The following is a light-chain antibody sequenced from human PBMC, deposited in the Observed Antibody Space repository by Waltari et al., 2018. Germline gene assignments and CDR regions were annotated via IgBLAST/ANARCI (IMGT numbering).Light chain of an antibody. CDR3: QTGGHGTWV. CDR1: RWPRSHR. Sequence: QPGVTSSPSASASLGALVQLTRPPSRWPRSHRHPWPQQQPEKGPRYLMKVNSDGSHSRGDEIPDRFSGSSSGAERHLTISSLQAEDEADYYCQTGGHGTWVFGGGTKLTVL. V-gene: IGLV4-69*01. CDR2: VNSDGSH. J-gene: IGLJ3*02.